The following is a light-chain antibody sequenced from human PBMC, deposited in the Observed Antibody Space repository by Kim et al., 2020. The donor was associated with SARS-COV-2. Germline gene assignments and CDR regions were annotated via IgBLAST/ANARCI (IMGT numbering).Light chain of an antibody. CDR3: QQYDSIPWT. J-gene: IGKJ1*01. Sequence: ATINCKSSQSVLYSSNNKNYLAWYQQKPGQPPKLLVYWASTRESGVPDRFSGSGSGTDFTLTTSSLQAEDVAAYYCQQYDSIPWTFGQGTKVDIK. V-gene: IGKV4-1*01. CDR2: WAS. CDR1: QSVLYSSNNKNY.